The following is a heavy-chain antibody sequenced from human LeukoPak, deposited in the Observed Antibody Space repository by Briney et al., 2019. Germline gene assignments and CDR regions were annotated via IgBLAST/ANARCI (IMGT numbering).Heavy chain of an antibody. V-gene: IGHV3-23*01. D-gene: IGHD2-2*01. CDR1: GFTFSSYA. CDR3: AKRYCSSTSCYVDY. CDR2: ISGSGGST. Sequence: GGSLRLSCAASGFTFSSYAMSWVRQAPGKGLEWVSAISGSGGSTYYADSVKGRFTISRDNSKNTLYLQMNSLRAEDTAVYYCAKRYCSSTSCYVDYWGQGTLATVSP. J-gene: IGHJ4*02.